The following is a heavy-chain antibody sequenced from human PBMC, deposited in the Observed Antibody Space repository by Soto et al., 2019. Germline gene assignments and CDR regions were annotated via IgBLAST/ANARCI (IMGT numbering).Heavy chain of an antibody. D-gene: IGHD2-2*02. CDR3: ARRSLGCSSTNCHIDY. Sequence: GESLKISCKGSVYSFTSYWISWVRQMPGKGLEWMGRIDPSDSYTNYSPSFQGHVTISADKSISTAYLQWSSLKASDTAMYYCARRSLGCSSTNCHIDYWGQRTLVTVSS. J-gene: IGHJ4*02. V-gene: IGHV5-10-1*01. CDR1: VYSFTSYW. CDR2: IDPSDSYT.